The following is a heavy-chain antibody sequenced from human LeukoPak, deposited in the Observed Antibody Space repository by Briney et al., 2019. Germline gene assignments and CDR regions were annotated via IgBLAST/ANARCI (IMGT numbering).Heavy chain of an antibody. J-gene: IGHJ4*02. CDR3: ARDPGYNSSWYDY. CDR1: GGTFSSYA. D-gene: IGHD6-13*01. CDR2: IIPILGIA. V-gene: IGHV1-69*04. Sequence: GASVKVSCKASGGTFSSYAISWVRQAPGQGLEWMGRIIPILGIANYAQKFQGRVTITADKSTSTAYMELSRLRSDDTAMYYCARDPGYNSSWYDYWGQGTLVTVSS.